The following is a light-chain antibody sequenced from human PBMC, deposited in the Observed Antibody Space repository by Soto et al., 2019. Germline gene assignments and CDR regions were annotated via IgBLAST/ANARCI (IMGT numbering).Light chain of an antibody. CDR2: DAS. CDR3: QQRSSWPRT. Sequence: EIVLTQSPATLSLSPGERATISCRASQSVSSYLAWYQQKPGQAPRLLIYDASNRATGIPARFSGSGSGTDFTLTISRLKPEDFAVYYCQQRSSWPRTFGLGTKVEI. CDR1: QSVSSY. J-gene: IGKJ1*01. V-gene: IGKV3-11*01.